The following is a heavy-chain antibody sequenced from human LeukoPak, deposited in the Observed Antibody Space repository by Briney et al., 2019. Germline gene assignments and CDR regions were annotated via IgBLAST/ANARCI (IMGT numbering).Heavy chain of an antibody. CDR2: IRSSSNII. Sequence: GGSLRLSCAASGFTFSSYSMNWVRQDPGKGLEWVSYIRSSSNIIYYADSVKGRFTISRDNTKNSLYLQMNSLRAEDTAVYYCARETIAVAGNYFDYWGQGTLVTVSS. CDR3: ARETIAVAGNYFDY. CDR1: GFTFSSYS. D-gene: IGHD6-19*01. J-gene: IGHJ4*02. V-gene: IGHV3-48*04.